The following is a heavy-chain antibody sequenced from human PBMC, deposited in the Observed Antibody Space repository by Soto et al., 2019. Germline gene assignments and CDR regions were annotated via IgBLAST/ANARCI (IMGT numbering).Heavy chain of an antibody. J-gene: IGHJ4*02. CDR1: GGSIRSYY. CDR3: ARDRGSSGRYFDY. Sequence: SETLSLTCTVSGGSIRSYYWSWIRQPPGKGLEWIGYIYYSGSTNYNPSLKSRVTISVDTSKNQFSLKLSSVTAADTAVYYCARDRGSSGRYFDYWGQGTLVTVSS. CDR2: IYYSGST. D-gene: IGHD6-19*01. V-gene: IGHV4-59*01.